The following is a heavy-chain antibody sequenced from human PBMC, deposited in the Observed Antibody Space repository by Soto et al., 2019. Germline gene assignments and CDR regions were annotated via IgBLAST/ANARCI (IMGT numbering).Heavy chain of an antibody. Sequence: ASVKVSCKASGYTFTNYYLHWVRQAPGQGREWMGIINPSGGSTDSTQKFQGRITMTRDTSTSTVYMELSSLRSEDTAVYYCARGTSGTSFYYFDYWGQGTQVSVSS. CDR3: ARGTSGTSFYYFDY. J-gene: IGHJ4*02. V-gene: IGHV1-46*03. CDR2: INPSGGST. D-gene: IGHD1-1*01. CDR1: GYTFTNYY.